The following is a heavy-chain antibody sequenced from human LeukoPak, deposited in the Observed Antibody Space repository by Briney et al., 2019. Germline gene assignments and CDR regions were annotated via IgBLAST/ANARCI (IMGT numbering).Heavy chain of an antibody. CDR1: GFTFSNAW. J-gene: IGHJ6*03. D-gene: IGHD3-10*01. CDR2: IKSKTDGGTT. Sequence: RGSLRLSCAASGFTFSNAWMSWVRQAPGKGLEWVGRIKSKTDGGTTDYAAPVKGRFTISRDDSKNTLYLQMNSLKTEDTAVYYCTTFTGQGFGELTPYYYYYYYMDVWGKGTTVTVSS. CDR3: TTFTGQGFGELTPYYYYYYYMDV. V-gene: IGHV3-15*01.